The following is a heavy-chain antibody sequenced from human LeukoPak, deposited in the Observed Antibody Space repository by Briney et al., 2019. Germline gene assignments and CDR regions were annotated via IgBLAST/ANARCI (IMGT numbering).Heavy chain of an antibody. CDR2: IESNGNEK. D-gene: IGHD2-2*01. CDR3: ARGVTSWPQGPYHFDY. CDR1: GFTFNDYA. Sequence: GGPLRLSCAVSGFTFNDYAMNWVRQAPGKGLEWVASIESNGNEKYSSDSLKGRFTISRDNSKNTLYLQMNTVRPEDTALFYCARGVTSWPQGPYHFDYWGQGSQITVCS. J-gene: IGHJ4*02. V-gene: IGHV3-30*02.